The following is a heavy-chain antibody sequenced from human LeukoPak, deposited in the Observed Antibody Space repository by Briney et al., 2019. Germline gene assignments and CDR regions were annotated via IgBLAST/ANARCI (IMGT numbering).Heavy chain of an antibody. CDR3: ARDSLNDIVVVPAARYYYYYGMDV. Sequence: GGSLRLSCAASGFTFSSYAMHWVRQAPGKGLEWVAVISYDGSNKYYADSVKGRFTISRDNSKNTLYLQMNSLRADDTAVYYCARDSLNDIVVVPAARYYYYYGMDVWGQGTTVTVSS. J-gene: IGHJ6*02. D-gene: IGHD2-2*01. CDR1: GFTFSSYA. CDR2: ISYDGSNK. V-gene: IGHV3-30*04.